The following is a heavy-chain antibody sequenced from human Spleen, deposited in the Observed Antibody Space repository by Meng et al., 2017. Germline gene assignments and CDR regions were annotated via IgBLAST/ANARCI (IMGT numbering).Heavy chain of an antibody. Sequence: SETLSLTCTVSGYPISSGYYWGWMRQFPGKGLEWIGSRYHSESYYNPSLKSRVTISLDTSKNQFSLRLGSVTAADTAIYYCARGHGGNSWSSDFWGQGTLVTVSS. D-gene: IGHD3-10*01. V-gene: IGHV4-38-2*02. CDR3: ARGHGGNSWSSDF. J-gene: IGHJ4*02. CDR1: GYPISSGYY. CDR2: RYHSES.